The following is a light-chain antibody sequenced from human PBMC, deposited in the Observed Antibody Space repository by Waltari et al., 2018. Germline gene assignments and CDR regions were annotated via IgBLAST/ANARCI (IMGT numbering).Light chain of an antibody. CDR3: QQYNNWPRNT. CDR2: GAT. J-gene: IGKJ3*01. V-gene: IGKV3D-15*01. CDR1: QSVSSN. Sequence: EIVMTQSPATLSVSPGERATLSCRASQSVSSNLAWYQQKPGQAPRLPISGATTRATGNPTTFTAXXXXXXXXXXXXXXXSEDFAVYYCQQYNNWPRNTFGPGTKVDIK.